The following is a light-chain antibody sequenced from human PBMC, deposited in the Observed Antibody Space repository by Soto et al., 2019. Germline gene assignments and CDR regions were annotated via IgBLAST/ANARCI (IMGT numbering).Light chain of an antibody. Sequence: QSVLTQPASVSGSPGQSITISCTGTSSDVGGYNYVSWYQHHPGKAPKLMIYDVSNRPSGVSNRFSGSKSGNTASLTISGLQAADEADYYCSSYTSSDTWVFGGGTKLTVL. J-gene: IGLJ3*02. CDR1: SSDVGGYNY. CDR3: SSYTSSDTWV. CDR2: DVS. V-gene: IGLV2-14*03.